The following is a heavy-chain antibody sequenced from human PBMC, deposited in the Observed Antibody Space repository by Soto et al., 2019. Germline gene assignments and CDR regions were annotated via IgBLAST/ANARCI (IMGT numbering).Heavy chain of an antibody. CDR1: GFPFSDFS. CDR3: ARPRGPRGYDLIDY. V-gene: IGHV3-21*04. CDR2: ISPSGNSV. D-gene: IGHD5-12*01. J-gene: IGHJ4*02. Sequence: EVHVVESGGGLVKPGGSLRLACAASGFPFSDFSWNWVRQAPGEGLEWVSSISPSGNSVYYADSVKGRFTISRDNGKNSLYLQMNSLRAEDTAVYYCARPRGPRGYDLIDYWGQGNLVAVSS.